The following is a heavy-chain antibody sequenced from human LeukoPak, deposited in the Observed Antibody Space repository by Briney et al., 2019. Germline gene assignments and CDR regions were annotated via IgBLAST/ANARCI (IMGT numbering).Heavy chain of an antibody. J-gene: IGHJ4*02. Sequence: GGSLRLSCAASGYTSSSYWMKWVCQAPGKGLEWVANIKQDGSERYYVDSVKGRFTISRDNAKKLLSLQMNSLRGDDTAVYYCEGGWQGMWLFDQWGQGTLVTVAS. D-gene: IGHD3-22*01. CDR2: IKQDGSER. CDR1: GYTSSSYW. CDR3: EGGWQGMWLFDQ. V-gene: IGHV3-7*05.